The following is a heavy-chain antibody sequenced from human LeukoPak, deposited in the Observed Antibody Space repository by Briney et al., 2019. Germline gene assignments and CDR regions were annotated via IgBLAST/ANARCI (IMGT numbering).Heavy chain of an antibody. CDR2: ISSNGGST. J-gene: IGHJ4*02. CDR1: GFTFSSYA. V-gene: IGHV3-64*01. CDR3: ARVNYDSRGEADY. D-gene: IGHD3-22*01. Sequence: GGSLRLSCAASGFTFSSYAMHWVRQAPGKGLEYVSAISSNGGSTYYANSVKGRFTISRDNSKNTLYLQMGSLRAEDMAVYYCARVNYDSRGEADYWGQGTLVTVSS.